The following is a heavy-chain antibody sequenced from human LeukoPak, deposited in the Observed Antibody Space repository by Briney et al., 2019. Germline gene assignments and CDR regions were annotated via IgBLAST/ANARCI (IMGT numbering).Heavy chain of an antibody. CDR3: AREVGVRAFDI. D-gene: IGHD2-21*01. CDR2: INHSGST. Sequence: SETLSLTCAVYGGSFSGYYWSWIRQPPGKGLEWIGEINHSGSTNYNPSFKSRVTISLDTSKNQFSLKVTSVTAADTAVYYCAREVGVRAFDIWGQGTMVTVSS. CDR1: GGSFSGYY. J-gene: IGHJ3*02. V-gene: IGHV4-34*01.